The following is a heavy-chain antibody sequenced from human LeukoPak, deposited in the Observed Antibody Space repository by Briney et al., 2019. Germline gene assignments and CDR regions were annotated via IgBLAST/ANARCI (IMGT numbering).Heavy chain of an antibody. D-gene: IGHD1-26*01. CDR1: GGSISSSSYY. CDR2: IYYSGST. V-gene: IGHV4-39*01. CDR3: ARMGRGATYDP. Sequence: SETLSLTCTVSGGSISSSSYYWGWIRQPPGKGLEWIGSIYYSGSTYYNPSLKSRVTMSVDTSKNQFSLKLSSVTAADTAVYYCARMGRGATYDPWGQGTLVTVSS. J-gene: IGHJ5*02.